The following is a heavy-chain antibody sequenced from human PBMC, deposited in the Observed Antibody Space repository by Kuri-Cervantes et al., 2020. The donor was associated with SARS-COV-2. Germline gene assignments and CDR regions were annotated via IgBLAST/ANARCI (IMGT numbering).Heavy chain of an antibody. J-gene: IGHJ4*02. D-gene: IGHD4-23*01. CDR2: INTYNGNT. CDR3: ARSHTLYGGNSSPWDY. CDR1: GYTFTNYG. V-gene: IGHV1-18*01. Sequence: ASVKVSCKASGYTFTNYGRSWVRQAPGRGLEWVASINTYNGNTNYAQILQGRVTMTTYTSTSTAYMELRGLRSVDTAVYYCARSHTLYGGNSSPWDYWGQGTPVTVSS.